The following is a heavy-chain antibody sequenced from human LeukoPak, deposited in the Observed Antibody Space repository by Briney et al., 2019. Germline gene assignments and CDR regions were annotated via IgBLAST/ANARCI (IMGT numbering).Heavy chain of an antibody. CDR3: ARDLGYPTVDAFDY. CDR2: ISAYNGNT. J-gene: IGHJ4*02. D-gene: IGHD6-13*01. CDR1: GYIFAAYY. Sequence: GASVKVSCKTSGYIFAAYYLHWVRQAPGQGLEWMGWISAYNGNTNYAQKLQGRVTMTTDTSTSTAYMELRSLRSDDTAVYYCARDLGYPTVDAFDYWGQGTLVTVSS. V-gene: IGHV1-18*04.